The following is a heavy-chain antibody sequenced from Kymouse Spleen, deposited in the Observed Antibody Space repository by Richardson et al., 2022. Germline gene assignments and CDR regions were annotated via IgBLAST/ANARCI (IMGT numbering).Heavy chain of an antibody. CDR2: ISGSGGST. CDR3: AKGGYCSSTSCYDAFDI. J-gene: IGHJ3*02. V-gene: IGHV3-23*04. Sequence: EVQLVESGGGLVQPGGSLRLSCAASGFTFSSYAMSWVRQAPGKGLEWVSAISGSGGSTYYADSVKGRFTISRDNSKNTLYLQMNSLRAEDTAVYYCAKGGYCSSTSCYDAFDIWGQGTMVTVSS. CDR1: GFTFSSYA. D-gene: IGHD2-2*02.